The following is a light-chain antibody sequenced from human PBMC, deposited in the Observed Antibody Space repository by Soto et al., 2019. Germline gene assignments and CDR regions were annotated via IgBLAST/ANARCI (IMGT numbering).Light chain of an antibody. CDR2: DAS. CDR1: QNIDSY. V-gene: IGKV1-39*01. J-gene: IGKJ1*01. Sequence: DIRMTQSPSSLSASVGDRVTITCRASQNIDSYLNWYQQRPGKAPKLLIHDASSLQSGVPSRFSGSGSGTDFALTINSLQPEDFATIYCQQTYSTPWTFGQGTKV. CDR3: QQTYSTPWT.